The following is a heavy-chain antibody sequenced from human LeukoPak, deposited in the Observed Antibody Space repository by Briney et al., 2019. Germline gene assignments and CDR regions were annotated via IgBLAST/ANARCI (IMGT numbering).Heavy chain of an antibody. CDR1: GFTVSSNY. V-gene: IGHV3-66*01. Sequence: PGGSLRLSCATSGFTVSSNYMSWVRQAPGKGLEWVSVIFAGGSTYYADSVKGRFTISRDNSKNTLYLQMNSLRAEDTAVYYCIRALGSYSDYWGQGTLVTVSS. J-gene: IGHJ4*02. D-gene: IGHD1-26*01. CDR2: IFAGGST. CDR3: IRALGSYSDY.